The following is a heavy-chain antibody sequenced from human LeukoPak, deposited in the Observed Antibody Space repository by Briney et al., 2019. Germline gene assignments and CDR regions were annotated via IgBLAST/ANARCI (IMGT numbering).Heavy chain of an antibody. D-gene: IGHD3-10*01. Sequence: GRSLRLSCAASGSTFDDYAMHWVRQAPGKGLEWVSGISWNSGSIGYADSVKGRFTISRDNAKNSLYLQMNSLRAEDTALYYCAKDIGLARGYYYYGMDVWGQGTTVTVSS. CDR2: ISWNSGSI. CDR1: GSTFDDYA. CDR3: AKDIGLARGYYYYGMDV. J-gene: IGHJ6*02. V-gene: IGHV3-9*01.